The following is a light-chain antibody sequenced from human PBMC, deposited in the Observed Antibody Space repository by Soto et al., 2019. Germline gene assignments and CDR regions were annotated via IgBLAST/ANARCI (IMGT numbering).Light chain of an antibody. CDR3: HQYNTTPFT. V-gene: IGKV3D-20*02. CDR2: DAS. J-gene: IGKJ3*01. CDR1: QSISTNY. Sequence: EIVLTQSPATLSLSPGERATLSCKASQSISTNYLAWYQQKPGQAPRLLIYDASTRTTGVPGRFTGSGSGTDFTLTISRLEPEDFAVYYCHQYNTTPFTFGPGTKVDIK.